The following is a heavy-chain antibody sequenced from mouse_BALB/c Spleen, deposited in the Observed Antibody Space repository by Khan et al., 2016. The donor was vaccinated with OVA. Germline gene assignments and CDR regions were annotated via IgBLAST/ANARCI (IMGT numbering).Heavy chain of an antibody. CDR1: GYTFTDFN. J-gene: IGHJ3*01. D-gene: IGHD1-2*01. CDR3: VRSGYGSFGF. CDR2: IFPNSGDT. V-gene: IGHV1S29*02. Sequence: EVQLQESGPELVKPGASVKISCKASGYTFTDFNLDWVRQSQGRSLEWIGYIFPNSGDTGYNQKFKTKATLTVDTSSSTAYIELSSLTSEDSAVXSSVRSGYGSFGFWGQGTLVTVSA.